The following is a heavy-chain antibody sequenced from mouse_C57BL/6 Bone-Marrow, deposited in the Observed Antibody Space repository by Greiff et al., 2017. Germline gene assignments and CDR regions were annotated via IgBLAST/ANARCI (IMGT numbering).Heavy chain of an antibody. CDR2: IHPNSGST. J-gene: IGHJ3*01. CDR3: ARSNPWFAY. Sequence: QVQLQQPGAELVKPGASVKLSCKASGYTFTSYWMHWVKQRPGQGLEWIGMIHPNSGSTNYNEKFKSKATMTVDKPSSTAYMQLSSLTSEDSAVYYCARSNPWFAYWGQGTLVTVSA. V-gene: IGHV1-64*01. CDR1: GYTFTSYW.